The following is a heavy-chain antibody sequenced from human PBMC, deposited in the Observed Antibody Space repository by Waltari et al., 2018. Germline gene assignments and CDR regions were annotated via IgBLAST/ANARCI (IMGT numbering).Heavy chain of an antibody. CDR2: ISSSSSYI. V-gene: IGHV3-21*01. CDR3: ANIGRYCSSTSCSGEFDP. D-gene: IGHD2-2*01. Sequence: EVQLVESGGGMVKPGGSLRLSCAASGFTFSSYSMNWVRQAPANGLEWVSSISSSSSYIYYADSVKGRFTISRDNAKNSLYLQMNSLRAEDTAVYYCANIGRYCSSTSCSGEFDPWGQGTLVTVSS. CDR1: GFTFSSYS. J-gene: IGHJ5*02.